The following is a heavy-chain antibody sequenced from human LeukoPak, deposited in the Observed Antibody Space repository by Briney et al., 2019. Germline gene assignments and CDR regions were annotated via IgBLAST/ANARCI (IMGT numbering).Heavy chain of an antibody. CDR3: ARDTRYCSSTSCYTFDY. D-gene: IGHD2-2*02. Sequence: GGSLRLSCAASGFTFSSYWMSWVRQAPGKGLEWVSAISGSGGSTYYADSVKGRFTISRDNSKNTLYLQMNSLRAEDTAVYYCARDTRYCSSTSCYTFDYWGQGTLVTVSS. J-gene: IGHJ4*02. CDR2: ISGSGGST. CDR1: GFTFSSYW. V-gene: IGHV3-23*01.